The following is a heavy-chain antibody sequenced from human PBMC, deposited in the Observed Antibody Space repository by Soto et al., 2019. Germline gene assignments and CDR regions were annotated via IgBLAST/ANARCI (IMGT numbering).Heavy chain of an antibody. CDR3: ARGHCSSTSCYRGDYYYYMDV. D-gene: IGHD2-2*01. V-gene: IGHV1-2*04. Sequence: ASVKVSCKASGYTFTGYYMHWVRQAPGQGLEWMGWINPNSGGTNYAQKFQGWVTMTRDTSISTAYMELSRLRSDDTAVYYCARGHCSSTSCYRGDYYYYMDVWGKGTTVTVSS. J-gene: IGHJ6*03. CDR2: INPNSGGT. CDR1: GYTFTGYY.